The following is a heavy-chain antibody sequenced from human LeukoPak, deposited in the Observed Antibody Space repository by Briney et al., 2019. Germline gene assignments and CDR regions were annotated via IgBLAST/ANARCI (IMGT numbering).Heavy chain of an antibody. Sequence: PGGSLRLSCAASGFTFSSYGMHWVRQAPGKGLEWVSYISSSSSTIYYADSIKGRFTISRDNAKNSLYLQMNSLRAEDTAVYYCATQGEHSYDSNRSGYFQHWGQGTLVTVSS. CDR1: GFTFSSYG. J-gene: IGHJ1*01. CDR3: ATQGEHSYDSNRSGYFQH. CDR2: ISSSSSTI. V-gene: IGHV3-48*04. D-gene: IGHD3-22*01.